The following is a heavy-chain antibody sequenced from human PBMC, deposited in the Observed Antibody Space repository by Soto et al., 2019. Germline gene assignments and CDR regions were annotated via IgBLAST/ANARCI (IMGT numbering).Heavy chain of an antibody. D-gene: IGHD6-19*01. Sequence: YADSVKGRFTISRDNSKNTLYLQMNSLRAEDTAVYYCARVSSSGWSYYFDYWGQGTLVTVSS. CDR3: ARVSSSGWSYYFDY. V-gene: IGHV3-33*01. J-gene: IGHJ4*02.